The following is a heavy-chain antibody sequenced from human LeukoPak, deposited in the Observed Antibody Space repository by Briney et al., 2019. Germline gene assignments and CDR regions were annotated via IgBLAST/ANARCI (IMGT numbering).Heavy chain of an antibody. CDR3: AKEGEDRGSFCLDY. D-gene: IGHD1-26*01. J-gene: IGHJ4*02. V-gene: IGHV3-30*04. Sequence: PGRSLRLSCAASGFTFRSFVMHWVRQAPGKGLEWVAAISYEDGSNKYYADSVKGRFTISRDNSKYTVYLEMNSLRVEDTAVYYCAKEGEDRGSFCLDYWGQGSLVTVPA. CDR2: ISYEDGSNK. CDR1: GFTFRSFV.